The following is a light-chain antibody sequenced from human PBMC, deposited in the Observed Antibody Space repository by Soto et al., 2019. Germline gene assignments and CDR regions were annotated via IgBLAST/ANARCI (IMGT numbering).Light chain of an antibody. V-gene: IGKV3-11*01. CDR1: QSVTNY. Sequence: ETVMTQSPATLSVPPGERATLSCRASQSVTNYLVWYQHKPGQAPRLLISGASSRATGIPARFSGSGSGADFTLTISSLEPEDFAVYYCQQRSEWPITFGQGTRLEIK. J-gene: IGKJ5*01. CDR2: GAS. CDR3: QQRSEWPIT.